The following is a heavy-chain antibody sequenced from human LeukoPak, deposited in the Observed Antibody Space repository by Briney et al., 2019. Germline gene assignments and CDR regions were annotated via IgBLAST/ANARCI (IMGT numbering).Heavy chain of an antibody. V-gene: IGHV1-69*05. CDR1: GGTFSSYA. CDR2: IIPIFGTA. Sequence: GASVKVSCKASGGTFSSYAISWVRQAPGQGLEWMGRIIPIFGTANYAQKFQGRVTITTDESTSTAYMELSSLRSEDTAVYYCASGEVGSSSSVDYWGQGTLVTVSS. CDR3: ASGEVGSSSSVDY. D-gene: IGHD6-6*01. J-gene: IGHJ4*02.